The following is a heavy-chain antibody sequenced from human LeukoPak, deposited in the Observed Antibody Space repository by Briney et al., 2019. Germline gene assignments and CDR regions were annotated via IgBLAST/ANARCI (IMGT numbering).Heavy chain of an antibody. CDR2: ISSSSSYI. Sequence: GGSLRLSCAASGFTVSSNYMSWVRQAPGKGLEWVSSISSSSSYIYYADSVKGRFTISRDNAKNSLYLQMNSLRAEDTAVYYCARETRNWFDPWGQGTLVTVSS. CDR1: GFTVSSNY. CDR3: ARETRNWFDP. J-gene: IGHJ5*02. V-gene: IGHV3-21*01. D-gene: IGHD1-1*01.